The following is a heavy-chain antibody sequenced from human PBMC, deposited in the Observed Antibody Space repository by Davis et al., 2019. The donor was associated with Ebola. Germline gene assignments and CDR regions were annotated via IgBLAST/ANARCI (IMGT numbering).Heavy chain of an antibody. D-gene: IGHD1-26*01. CDR2: ISSSGSII. CDR3: AKDPRGSGSYLYFDY. CDR1: GFTFSSYE. J-gene: IGHJ4*02. V-gene: IGHV3-48*03. Sequence: GESLKISCAASGFTFSSYEMNWVRQAPGKGLEWVSYISSSGSIIYYADSVKGRFTISRDNSKNTLYLQMNSLRAEDTAVYYCAKDPRGSGSYLYFDYWGQGTLVTVSS.